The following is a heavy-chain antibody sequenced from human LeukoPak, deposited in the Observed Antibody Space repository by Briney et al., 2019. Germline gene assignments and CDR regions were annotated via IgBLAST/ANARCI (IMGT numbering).Heavy chain of an antibody. Sequence: GASVKVSCKASGYMFTSYGISWVRQAPGQGFEWMGWISGYSGNTNYAQNFQGRVTMTIDSSTSTVYMQLRSLRYDDTAVYYCARGDSSWYYSNYYYYYMDVWGKGTTVTISS. D-gene: IGHD6-13*01. J-gene: IGHJ6*03. CDR3: ARGDSSWYYSNYYYYYMDV. CDR1: GYMFTSYG. V-gene: IGHV1-18*01. CDR2: ISGYSGNT.